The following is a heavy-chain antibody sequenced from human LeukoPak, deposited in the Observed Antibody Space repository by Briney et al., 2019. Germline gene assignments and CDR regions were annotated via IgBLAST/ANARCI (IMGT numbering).Heavy chain of an antibody. CDR2: IYHTGST. Sequence: SETLSLTCGVSGYSISRGYYWAWIRQPPGKGLEWIGTIYHTGSTNYNPSLKSRVTISVDTSKNQFSLKLSSVTAADTAVYYCARRMYYYDSSGYGGYWLDPWGQGTLVTVSS. CDR3: ARRMYYYDSSGYGGYWLDP. V-gene: IGHV4-38-2*01. CDR1: GYSISRGYY. D-gene: IGHD3-22*01. J-gene: IGHJ5*02.